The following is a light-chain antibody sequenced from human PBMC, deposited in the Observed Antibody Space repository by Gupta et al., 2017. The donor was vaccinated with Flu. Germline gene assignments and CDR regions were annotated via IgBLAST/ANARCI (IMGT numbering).Light chain of an antibody. V-gene: IGLV5-45*01. J-gene: IGLJ2*01. CDR3: MIWHSSAWV. CDR1: SGINVGTSK. Sequence: CTCRSGINVGTSKIYWYQQKPGSPPQYLLTYKSDSDKQQGSGVPSRFSGSKDASANAGILLISGLQSEDEADYYCMIWHSSAWVFGGGTKLTVL. CDR2: YKSDSDK.